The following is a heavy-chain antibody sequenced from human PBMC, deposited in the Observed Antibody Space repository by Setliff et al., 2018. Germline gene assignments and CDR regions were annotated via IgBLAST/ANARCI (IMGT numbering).Heavy chain of an antibody. CDR2: VFYNGAA. V-gene: IGHV4-59*12. CDR1: GDSISDAS. J-gene: IGHJ4*02. Sequence: SETLSLTCTVSGDSISDASIMAWIRQPPGKGLEFIGYVFYNGAAKYDPSLKSRVTMSVDTSRDQFSLKLISMIAADTAVYYCARGRNIAARLLDSWGQGTLVTVSS. CDR3: ARGRNIAARLLDS. D-gene: IGHD6-6*01.